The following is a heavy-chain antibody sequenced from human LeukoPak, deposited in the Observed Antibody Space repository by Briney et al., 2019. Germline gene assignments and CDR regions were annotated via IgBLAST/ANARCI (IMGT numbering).Heavy chain of an antibody. Sequence: GRSLRLSCAASGFTFSSYAMHWVRQAPGKGLEWVAVISYDGSNKYYADSVKGRFTISRDNSKNTLYLQMNSLRAEDTAVHYCAREYYYGSGSPLSYWGQGTLVTVSS. CDR3: AREYYYGSGSPLSY. CDR1: GFTFSSYA. J-gene: IGHJ4*02. CDR2: ISYDGSNK. D-gene: IGHD3-10*01. V-gene: IGHV3-30-3*01.